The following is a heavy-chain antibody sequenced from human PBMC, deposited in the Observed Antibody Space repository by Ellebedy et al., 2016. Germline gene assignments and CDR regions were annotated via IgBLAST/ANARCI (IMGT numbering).Heavy chain of an antibody. V-gene: IGHV3-66*01. J-gene: IGHJ3*02. CDR1: GFTVSSNY. Sequence: GESLKISXAASGFTVSSNYMSWVRQAPGKGLEWVSVIYSGGSTYYADSVKGRFTISRDNSKNTLYLQMNSLRAEDTAVYYCARGSDYAFDIWGQGTMVTVSS. CDR3: ARGSDYAFDI. CDR2: IYSGGST.